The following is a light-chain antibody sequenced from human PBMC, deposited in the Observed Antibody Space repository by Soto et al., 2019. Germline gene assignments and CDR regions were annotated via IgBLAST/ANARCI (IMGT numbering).Light chain of an antibody. CDR3: AAWDVSLNGHWL. V-gene: IGLV1-44*01. CDR1: NSNIGTNS. Sequence: QSVLTQPPSVSGTPGQTVTISCSGGNSNIGTNSVNWYQQLPGMAPKLLIYNNVQRPSGVPDRISGSKSGTSASLAISGLQSEDEGQYCCAAWDVSLNGHWLFGGGTKLTVL. J-gene: IGLJ3*02. CDR2: NNV.